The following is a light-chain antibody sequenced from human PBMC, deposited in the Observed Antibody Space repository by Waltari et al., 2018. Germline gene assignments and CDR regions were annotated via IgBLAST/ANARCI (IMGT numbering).Light chain of an antibody. Sequence: SYELTQPPSVSVSPGQTARITCSGDALPKKYPYWYQQKSGQTPVLVIYEDKKRPSGIPERVSGSSSGTVATLTISGAQVEDEADYFCYSTDNNGRGVFGGGTKLTVL. V-gene: IGLV3-10*01. CDR2: EDK. CDR3: YSTDNNGRGV. CDR1: ALPKKY. J-gene: IGLJ2*01.